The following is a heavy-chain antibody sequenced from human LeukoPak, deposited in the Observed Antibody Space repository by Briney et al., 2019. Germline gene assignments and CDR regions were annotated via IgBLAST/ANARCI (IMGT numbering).Heavy chain of an antibody. CDR3: ARDRLNYDFWSGSFDY. D-gene: IGHD3-3*01. Sequence: SETLSLTCTVSGGSISSSSYYWGWIRQPPGKGLEWIGYIYYSGSTYYNPSLKSRVTISVDTSKNQFSLKLSSVTAADTAVYYCARDRLNYDFWSGSFDYWGQGTLVTVSS. J-gene: IGHJ4*02. V-gene: IGHV4-30-4*08. CDR2: IYYSGST. CDR1: GGSISSSSYY.